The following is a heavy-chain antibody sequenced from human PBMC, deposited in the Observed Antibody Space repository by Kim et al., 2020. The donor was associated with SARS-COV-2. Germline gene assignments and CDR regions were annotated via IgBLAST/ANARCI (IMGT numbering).Heavy chain of an antibody. V-gene: IGHV3-7*01. CDR2: IKENGRGR. Sequence: GGSLRLSCYASGFTFSNHGMNWVRQAPGKRPEWVANIKENGRGRYYVDSVRGRFTISRDNADNSLYLQMNSLTVDDTAIYYCAREWDKRSSGFFDTWGQGILVTVSS. CDR3: AREWDKRSSGFFDT. D-gene: IGHD1-26*01. CDR1: GFTFSNHG. J-gene: IGHJ4*02.